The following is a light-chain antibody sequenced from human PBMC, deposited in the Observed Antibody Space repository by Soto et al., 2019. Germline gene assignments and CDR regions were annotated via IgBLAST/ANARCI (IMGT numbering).Light chain of an antibody. Sequence: SVLTQPASVAGSPGQSMPISCPGTSSDVGGYNYVSWYQQHPGIAPKLLMYEVSNRPSGASNRFSGSKSGNTASLTISGLQAEDEADYYCSSYTSSSPYVFGTGTKVTVL. V-gene: IGLV2-14*01. CDR1: SSDVGGYNY. CDR2: EVS. CDR3: SSYTSSSPYV. J-gene: IGLJ1*01.